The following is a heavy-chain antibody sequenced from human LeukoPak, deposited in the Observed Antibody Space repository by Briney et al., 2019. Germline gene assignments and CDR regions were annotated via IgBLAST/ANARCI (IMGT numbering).Heavy chain of an antibody. CDR3: TTGDFWSGYYTD. J-gene: IGHJ4*02. CDR2: IKSKTDGGTT. D-gene: IGHD3-3*01. V-gene: IGHV3-15*01. Sequence: PGGSLRLSCAASGFTFSNAWMSWVRQAPEKGLEWVGRIKSKTDGGTTDYAAPVKGRFTISRDDSKNTLYLQMNSLKTEDTAVYYCTTGDFWSGYYTDWGQGTLVTVSS. CDR1: GFTFSNAW.